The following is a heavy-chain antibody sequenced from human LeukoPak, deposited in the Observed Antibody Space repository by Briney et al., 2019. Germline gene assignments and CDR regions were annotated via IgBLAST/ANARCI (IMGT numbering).Heavy chain of an antibody. V-gene: IGHV4-38-2*02. J-gene: IGHJ4*02. CDR2: IYHSGST. Sequence: SETLSLTCTVSGYSISSGYYWAWIRRPPGKGLEWIGYIYHSGSTNYNPSLKSRVTISVDTSKIQFSLKVNSVTAADTAVYYCARHAYCGGDCYFFAYWGQGTLVTVSS. D-gene: IGHD2-21*02. CDR3: ARHAYCGGDCYFFAY. CDR1: GYSISSGYY.